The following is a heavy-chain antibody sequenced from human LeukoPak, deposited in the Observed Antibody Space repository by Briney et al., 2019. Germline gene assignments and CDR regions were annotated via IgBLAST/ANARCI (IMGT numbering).Heavy chain of an antibody. CDR3: TRDLMDYDVSTGLHHYYMDV. CDR1: GFTFSSYW. CDR2: INGDGRNI. J-gene: IGHJ6*02. D-gene: IGHD3-9*01. Sequence: GGSLRLSCVASGFTFSSYWMHWVRKDPRKGLVWVSRINGDGRNINYADSVRGRFTISRDNAKNTLYLQMNTLRVEDTAVYYCTRDLMDYDVSTGLHHYYMDVWGQGTTVTVSS. V-gene: IGHV3-74*01.